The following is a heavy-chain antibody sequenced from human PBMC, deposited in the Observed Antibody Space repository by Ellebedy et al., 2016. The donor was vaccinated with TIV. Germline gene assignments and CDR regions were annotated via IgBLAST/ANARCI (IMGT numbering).Heavy chain of an antibody. J-gene: IGHJ5*02. CDR1: GFSFSIEW. CDR3: ARHLAYSRSWFDH. V-gene: IGHV3-7*03. Sequence: GGSLRLXXAASGFSFSIEWMIWLRQAPGKGLEWVANIKGDGSDKNYMESVKGRFTISRDNAKNSLYLQMDNLRAEDTAVYYCARHLAYSRSWFDHWGQGTLVTVSS. D-gene: IGHD6-13*01. CDR2: IKGDGSDK.